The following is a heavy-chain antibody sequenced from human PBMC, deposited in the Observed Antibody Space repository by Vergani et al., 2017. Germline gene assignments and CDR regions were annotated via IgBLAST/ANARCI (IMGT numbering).Heavy chain of an antibody. D-gene: IGHD1-7*01. Sequence: QVQLVQSGSEVRKPGASVKVSCQVSGYSLTELTIHGVRQAPGKGLEWMGGFDPEHGEVTFAHHIQGRVTMPEDRSTDTAYMELSSLRSEDTAVYYCARGGWNYDGDCWGQGTLVAVSA. V-gene: IGHV1-24*01. CDR2: FDPEHGEV. J-gene: IGHJ4*02. CDR3: ARGGWNYDGDC. CDR1: GYSLTELT.